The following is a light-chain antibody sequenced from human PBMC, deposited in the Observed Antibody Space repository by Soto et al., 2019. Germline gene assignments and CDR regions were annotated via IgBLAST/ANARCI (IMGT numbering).Light chain of an antibody. CDR3: QQYNNWPPSIT. CDR2: GAS. CDR1: QSVSSN. V-gene: IGKV3D-15*01. J-gene: IGKJ5*01. Sequence: EIVMTQSPATLSVSPGERATLSCRASQSVSSNLAWYQQKPGQAPRLLIYGASTRATDIPARFSGSGSGTEFTLTISSLQSEDFAVYYCQQYNNWPPSITFGQGTRLEMK.